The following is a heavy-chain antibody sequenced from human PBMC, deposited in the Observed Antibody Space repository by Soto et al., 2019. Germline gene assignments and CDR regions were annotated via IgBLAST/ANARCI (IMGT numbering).Heavy chain of an antibody. CDR3: ARGLAVADYYGMEV. CDR2: INPILGIT. CDR1: GGTFSNDV. J-gene: IGHJ6*02. Sequence: QVQLVQSGPEVKKPGSSVKVSCKVSGGTFSNDVINWVRHVPGQGLAWMGKINPILGITNSAQKFQGRATITADKSTNTANMELSSLESKDTAVYYCARGLAVADYYGMEVWGQGTRFTFSS. V-gene: IGHV1-69*04. D-gene: IGHD6-19*01.